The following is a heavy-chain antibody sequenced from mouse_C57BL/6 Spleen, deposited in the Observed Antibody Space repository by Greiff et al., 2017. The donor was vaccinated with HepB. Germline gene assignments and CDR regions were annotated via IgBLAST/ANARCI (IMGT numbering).Heavy chain of an antibody. J-gene: IGHJ3*01. CDR3: ASSEGNWDQGEN. Sequence: VMLVESGPELVKPGASVKISCKASGYAFSSSWMNWVKQRPGKGLEWIGRIYPGDGDTNYNGKFKGKATLTADKSSSTAYMQLSSLTSEDSAVYFCASSEGNWDQGENWGQGTLVTVSA. D-gene: IGHD4-1*01. V-gene: IGHV1-82*01. CDR2: IYPGDGDT. CDR1: GYAFSSSW.